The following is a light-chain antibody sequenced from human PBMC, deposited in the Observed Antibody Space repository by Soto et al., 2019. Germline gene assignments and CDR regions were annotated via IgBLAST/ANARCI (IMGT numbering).Light chain of an antibody. Sequence: QSVLTQPPSVSGAPGQRVSISCTGSTSNIGAPYDVHWYQHLPGTAPNLLIYGDNNRPSGVPDRFSGSKSGTSDSLAITRLQAEDEADYYCQSYDISLHNYVFGTGTKVT. V-gene: IGLV1-40*01. J-gene: IGLJ1*01. CDR3: QSYDISLHNYV. CDR1: TSNIGAPYD. CDR2: GDN.